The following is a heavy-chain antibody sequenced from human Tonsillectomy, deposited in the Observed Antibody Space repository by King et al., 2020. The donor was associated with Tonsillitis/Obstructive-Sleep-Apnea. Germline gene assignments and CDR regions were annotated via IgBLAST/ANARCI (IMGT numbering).Heavy chain of an antibody. CDR3: AKDSDYDSASYYYGMDV. V-gene: IGHV3-23*04. Sequence: VQLVESGGGLVQRGGSLRLSCAASGFTFSSYAMSWVRQAPGKGLEWVSAISGRGGSTYSADSVKGRFTISRDNSKNTLYLQMNSLRAEDTAVYYCAKDSDYDSASYYYGMDVWGQGTTVTVSS. J-gene: IGHJ6*02. CDR1: GFTFSSYA. D-gene: IGHD3-22*01. CDR2: ISGRGGST.